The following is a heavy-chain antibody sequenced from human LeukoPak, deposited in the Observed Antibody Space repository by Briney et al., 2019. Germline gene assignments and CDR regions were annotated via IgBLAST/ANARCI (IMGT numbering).Heavy chain of an antibody. CDR1: GFTFSDHY. J-gene: IGHJ3*01. CDR2: SGNKADSYTA. D-gene: IGHD1-26*01. CDR3: TRGYSGVSVYAFDV. V-gene: IGHV3-72*01. Sequence: PGGSLRLSCAASGFTFSDHYIDWVRQAPGKGLEWVGRSGNKADSYTAEYAASVEGRFTISRDDSKKSLYLQMNTLTIEHTAVYHCTRGYSGVSVYAFDVWGQGTTVTVSS.